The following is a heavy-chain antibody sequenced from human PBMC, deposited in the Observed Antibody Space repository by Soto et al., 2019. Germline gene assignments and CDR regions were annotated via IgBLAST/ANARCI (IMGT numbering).Heavy chain of an antibody. CDR1: GFTFSSYA. Sequence: QVQLVESGGGVVQPGRSLRLSCAASGFTFSSYAMHWVRQAPGKGLEWVAVISYDGSNKYYADSVKGRFTISRDNSKNTLYLQVNSLRAEDTAVYYCARGGLDIVVVPAAIRPPPYYYYYGMDVWGQGTTVTVSS. CDR2: ISYDGSNK. D-gene: IGHD2-2*01. J-gene: IGHJ6*02. V-gene: IGHV3-30-3*01. CDR3: ARGGLDIVVVPAAIRPPPYYYYYGMDV.